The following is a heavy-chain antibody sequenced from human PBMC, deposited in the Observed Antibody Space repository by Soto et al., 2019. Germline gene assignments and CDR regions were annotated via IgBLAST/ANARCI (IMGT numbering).Heavy chain of an antibody. CDR1: GRSIISSNW. V-gene: IGHV4-4*02. CDR2: IYHSGST. D-gene: IGHD3-22*01. J-gene: IGHJ4*02. Sequence: LTCAVCGRSIISSNWWSSVLHPPVAGLEWIGEIYHSGSTNYNPSLKSRVTISVDKSKNQFSLKLSSVTAADTAVYYCARDQGPYYYDSSGFDWGQGTLVTVSS. CDR3: ARDQGPYYYDSSGFD.